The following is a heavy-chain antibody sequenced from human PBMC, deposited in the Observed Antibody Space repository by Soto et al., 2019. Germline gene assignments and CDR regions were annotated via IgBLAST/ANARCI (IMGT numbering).Heavy chain of an antibody. CDR3: TRADCSSNTCYFYYGMDV. Sequence: ASVKVSCKASGYTLTSYATHWVRQAPGQRPEWMGWINGGNGKTKYSQRFQGRVTITRDISASTDYLELSSLTAEDTAVYYCTRADCSSNTCYFYYGMDVWGQGTTVTVSS. D-gene: IGHD2-2*01. CDR2: INGGNGKT. J-gene: IGHJ6*02. CDR1: GYTLTSYA. V-gene: IGHV1-3*01.